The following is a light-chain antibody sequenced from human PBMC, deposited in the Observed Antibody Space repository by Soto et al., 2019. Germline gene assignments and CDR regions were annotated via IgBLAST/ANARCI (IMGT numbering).Light chain of an antibody. CDR1: QSVYSS. CDR2: GAS. Sequence: ETVMTQSPATLSVSPGERATLSCRASQSVYSSLAWYQQKPGQAPRLLIYGASTRATGIPARFSGSGSETDFTLTISDVEPEDFAVYYCQQYGTSPEWTFGQGTKVDIK. CDR3: QQYGTSPEWT. J-gene: IGKJ1*01. V-gene: IGKV3-15*01.